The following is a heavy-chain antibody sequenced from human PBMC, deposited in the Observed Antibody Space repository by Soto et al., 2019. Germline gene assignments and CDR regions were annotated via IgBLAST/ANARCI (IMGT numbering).Heavy chain of an antibody. CDR1: GYSFTSYW. CDR3: ARGLAAAGTHYYYYGMDV. V-gene: IGHV5-51*01. Sequence: GESLKISCKGSGYSFTSYWIGWVRQMPGKGLEWMGIIYPGDSDTRYSPSFQGQVTISADKSISTAYLQWSSLKASDTAMYYCARGLAAAGTHYYYYGMDVWGQGTTVTVSS. D-gene: IGHD6-13*01. J-gene: IGHJ6*02. CDR2: IYPGDSDT.